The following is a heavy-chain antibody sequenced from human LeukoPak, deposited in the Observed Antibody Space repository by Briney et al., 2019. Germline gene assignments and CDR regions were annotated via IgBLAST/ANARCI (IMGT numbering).Heavy chain of an antibody. V-gene: IGHV1-8*01. J-gene: IGHJ4*02. D-gene: IGHD3-22*01. CDR3: ARGLGYYDSSGQDY. Sequence: ASVKVSCKASGYTFTSYDINWVRQAPGQGLERMGWMNPNSDNTVYAQKFQGRLTITRNTSIITAYMEMCSLRSEDTAVYYCARGLGYYDSSGQDYWGQGTLVTVSS. CDR1: GYTFTSYD. CDR2: MNPNSDNT.